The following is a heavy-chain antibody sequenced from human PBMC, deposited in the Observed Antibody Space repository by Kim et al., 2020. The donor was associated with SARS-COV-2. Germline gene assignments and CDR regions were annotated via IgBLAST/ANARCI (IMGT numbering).Heavy chain of an antibody. V-gene: IGHV4-39*01. CDR3: ARQLRFLEWLHPDWFDP. J-gene: IGHJ5*02. CDR1: GGSISSSSYY. D-gene: IGHD3-3*01. CDR2: IYYSGST. Sequence: SKTLSLTCTVSGGSISSSSYYWGWIRQPPGKGLEWIGSIYYSGSTYYNPSLKSRVTISVDTSKNQFSLKLSSVTAADTAVYYCARQLRFLEWLHPDWFDPWGQGTLVTVSS.